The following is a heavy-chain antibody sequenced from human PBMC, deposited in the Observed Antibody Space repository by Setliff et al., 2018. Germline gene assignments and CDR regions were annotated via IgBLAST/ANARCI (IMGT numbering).Heavy chain of an antibody. CDR1: GDSISGDY. CDR3: AREYYYARSRNFDY. D-gene: IGHD3-22*01. V-gene: IGHV4-59*01. Sequence: PSETLSLTCTVSGDSISGDYWSWIRQPPGKGLEWIGFIHYSVSTNYNPSLKSRVTISVDTSKNQFPLKLSSVTAADTAVYYCAREYYYARSRNFDYWGQGTLVTVSS. J-gene: IGHJ4*02. CDR2: IHYSVST.